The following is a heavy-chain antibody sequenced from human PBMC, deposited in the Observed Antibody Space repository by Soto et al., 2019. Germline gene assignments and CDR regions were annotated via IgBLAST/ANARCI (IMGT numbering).Heavy chain of an antibody. CDR1: GGTFSSYA. D-gene: IGHD3-22*01. V-gene: IGHV1-69*13. CDR3: ARSLNYYDISGYYKRDAFDI. J-gene: IGHJ3*02. CDR2: IIPIFGTA. Sequence: ASVKVSCKASGGTFSSYAISWVRQAPGQGLEWMGGIIPIFGTANYAQKFQGRVTITADESTSTAYMELSSLRSEDTAVYYCARSLNYYDISGYYKRDAFDIWGQGTMVTVSS.